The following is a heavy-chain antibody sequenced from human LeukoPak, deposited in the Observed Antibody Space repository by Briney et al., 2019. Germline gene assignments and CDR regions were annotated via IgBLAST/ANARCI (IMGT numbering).Heavy chain of an antibody. CDR2: ISGDGGTT. V-gene: IGHV3-43*02. D-gene: IGHD5-24*01. CDR3: AKDGRWLKVGYSYHGVDV. J-gene: IGHJ6*02. CDR1: GFTFDDYA. Sequence: GGSLRLSCAASGFTFDDYAMHWVRQVPGKGLEWVSFISGDGGTTYYADSVKGRFTISRDNSKNYLYLQMNSLGTEDSALYYCAKDGRWLKVGYSYHGVDVWGQGTTVTVPS.